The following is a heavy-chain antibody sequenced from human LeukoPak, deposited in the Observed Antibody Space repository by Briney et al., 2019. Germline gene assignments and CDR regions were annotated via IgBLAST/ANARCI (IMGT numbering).Heavy chain of an antibody. J-gene: IGHJ4*02. D-gene: IGHD6-19*01. CDR3: AKEIAVAGQGFFDY. CDR2: IVGSGRNT. V-gene: IGHV3-23*01. CDR1: GFTFSSYA. Sequence: GGSLRLSCAASGFTFSSYAMSWVRQAPGKGLEWVSAIVGSGRNTYYADSVKGRFTISRDNSKKTVYLQMSSLGAEDTAVYYCAKEIAVAGQGFFDYWGQGTLVTVSS.